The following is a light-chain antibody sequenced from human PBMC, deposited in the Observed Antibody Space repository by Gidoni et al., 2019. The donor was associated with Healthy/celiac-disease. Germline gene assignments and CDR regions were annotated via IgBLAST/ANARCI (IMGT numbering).Light chain of an antibody. V-gene: IGKV3-15*01. CDR1: QSVSSN. CDR3: QKYNKWPTMCS. Sequence: EIVMTQSPATLSVSPGERATLSFRASQSVSSNLAWYQEKPGQGPRLLIYGASTRATGIPARLSGSGSGTEFNLTSSSLQSEEFAVYYCQKYNKWPTMCSFGQGNKME. J-gene: IGKJ2*04. CDR2: GAS.